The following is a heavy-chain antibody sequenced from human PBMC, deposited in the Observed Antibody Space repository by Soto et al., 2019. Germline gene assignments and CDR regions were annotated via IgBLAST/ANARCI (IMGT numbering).Heavy chain of an antibody. V-gene: IGHV1-69*13. CDR3: ARSHYYDSSGYYYFDY. J-gene: IGHJ4*01. CDR2: IIPIFGTT. Sequence: GASVKVPCKASGGTFSSYAISWVRQAPGQGLEWMGGIIPIFGTTRHAQKFQGRVTSSADESTSTVHMELSRLTSEDTALYFCARSHYYDSSGYYYFDYWGQGTPVTVSS. D-gene: IGHD3-22*01. CDR1: GGTFSSYA.